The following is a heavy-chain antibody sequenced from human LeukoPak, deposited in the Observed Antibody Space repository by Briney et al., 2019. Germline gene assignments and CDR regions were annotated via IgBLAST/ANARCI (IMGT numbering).Heavy chain of an antibody. J-gene: IGHJ4*02. CDR1: GFTFSNYW. CDR2: INLDGSSA. D-gene: IGHD3-10*01. V-gene: IGHV3-74*01. Sequence: TGGSLRLSCAASGFTFSNYWMHWVRQAAGKGLVWVSRINLDGSSATYADSVKGRFTISRDNAKNTLYLQMNSLSAEDTAVYYCASGFLSGRGVVGYWGQGTLVTVSS. CDR3: ASGFLSGRGVVGY.